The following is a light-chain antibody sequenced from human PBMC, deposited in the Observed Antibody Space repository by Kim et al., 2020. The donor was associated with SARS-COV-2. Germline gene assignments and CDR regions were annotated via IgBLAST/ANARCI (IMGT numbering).Light chain of an antibody. CDR2: FAS. CDR3: QQSSSTSKS. J-gene: IGKJ2*03. Sequence: SASVGDTVTITCQASQRISNHLNWYQQRPGKAPKLLFYFASSLQSGVPSRFTGSGSGTDFPLPISSLQPEDFATYYCQQSSSTSKSFGQGTKLEL. CDR1: QRISNH. V-gene: IGKV1-39*01.